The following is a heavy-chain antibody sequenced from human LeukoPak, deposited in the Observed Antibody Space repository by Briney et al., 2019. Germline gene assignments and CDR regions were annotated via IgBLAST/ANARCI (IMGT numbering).Heavy chain of an antibody. CDR2: IYYSGST. Sequence: SETLSLTCTVSGGSISSSSYYWGWIRQPPGKGLEWIGSIYYSGSTYYNPSLKSRVTISVDTSKNQFSLKLSSVTAADTAVYYCARHEGYGDYEEDAFDIWGQGTMATVSS. J-gene: IGHJ3*02. V-gene: IGHV4-39*01. CDR3: ARHEGYGDYEEDAFDI. D-gene: IGHD4-17*01. CDR1: GGSISSSSYY.